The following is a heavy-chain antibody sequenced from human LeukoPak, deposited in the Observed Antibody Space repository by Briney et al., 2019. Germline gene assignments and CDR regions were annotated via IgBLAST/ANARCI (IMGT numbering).Heavy chain of an antibody. J-gene: IGHJ4*02. Sequence: SQTLSLTCTVSGRSISSYYWSWIRQPPGKGLEWAGYIYYSGSTNYNPSLQRRATISLDTSKNQSCLKLSSVTAADTAVYYCARGYSSSLFDYWGQGTLVTVSS. CDR1: GRSISSYY. CDR3: ARGYSSSLFDY. V-gene: IGHV4-59*01. D-gene: IGHD6-13*01. CDR2: IYYSGST.